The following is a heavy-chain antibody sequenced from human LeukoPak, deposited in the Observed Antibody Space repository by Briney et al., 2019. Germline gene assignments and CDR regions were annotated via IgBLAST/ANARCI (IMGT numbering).Heavy chain of an antibody. CDR3: ARGISSTSRGGPYYYYMDV. D-gene: IGHD2-2*01. CDR2: IIPIFGTA. J-gene: IGHJ6*03. Sequence: ASVKVSCKASGYTFSNDGISWVRQAPGQGLEWMGGIIPIFGTANYAQKFQGRVTITTDESTSTAYMELSSLRSEDTAVYYCARGISSTSRGGPYYYYMDVWGKGTTVTVSS. V-gene: IGHV1-69*05. CDR1: GYTFSNDG.